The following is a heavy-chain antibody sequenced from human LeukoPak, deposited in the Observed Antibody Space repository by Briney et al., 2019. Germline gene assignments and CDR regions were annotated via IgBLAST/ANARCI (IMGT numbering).Heavy chain of an antibody. Sequence: GGSLRLSCAASGIIFSSYDMTFVRQAPGRGLEWGSVISGSVGNTHYADSAKGRFTISRDNSKNTLFLQMNGLRADDTAVYYCAKEGDYYGSRAFTYYFDFWGLGTLVTVSS. CDR2: ISGSVGNT. D-gene: IGHD3-10*01. J-gene: IGHJ4*02. CDR1: GIIFSSYD. V-gene: IGHV3-23*01. CDR3: AKEGDYYGSRAFTYYFDF.